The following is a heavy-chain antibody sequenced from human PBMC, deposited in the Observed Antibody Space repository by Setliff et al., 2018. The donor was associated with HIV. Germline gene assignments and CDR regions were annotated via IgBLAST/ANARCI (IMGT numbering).Heavy chain of an antibody. V-gene: IGHV4-34*01. J-gene: IGHJ4*02. CDR2: ISHSGST. D-gene: IGHD3-10*01. CDR3: ARSSAAGGGWFGELWITYYFDS. CDR1: GGSFRGHY. Sequence: PSETLSLTCGVYGGSFRGHYWSWIRQPPGKGLEWIGEISHSGSTNYNPSLKSRVTVSVDSSKNQFSLRLTSVTAADTAVYFCARSSAAGGGWFGELWITYYFDSWGQGTLVTVPQ.